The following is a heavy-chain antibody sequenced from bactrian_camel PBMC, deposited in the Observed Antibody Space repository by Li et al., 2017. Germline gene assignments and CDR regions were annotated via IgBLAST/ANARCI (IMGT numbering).Heavy chain of an antibody. J-gene: IGHJ4*01. V-gene: IGHV3S53*01. CDR3: AARDDGSCSLNPGWTY. Sequence: HVQLVESGGGSMQTGGSLRLSCATSGDIANFNYKGWFRQAPGKESEAVASISPPIVTAWYAEAVKGRFTISQDSIDNTLYLQMNSLKPEDTAICYCAARDDGSCSLNPGWTYRGQGTQVTVS. CDR2: ISPPIVTA. CDR1: GDIANFNY. D-gene: IGHD3*01.